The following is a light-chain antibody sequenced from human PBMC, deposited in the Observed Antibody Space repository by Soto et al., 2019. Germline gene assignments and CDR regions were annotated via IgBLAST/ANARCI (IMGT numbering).Light chain of an antibody. Sequence: QSALTQPASVSGSPGQSITISCTGTSSDVGGYSYVSWYQQHPGKAPKLMIYDVSNRPSGVSIRFSGSKSGNTASLTISGLQAEDEADYYCSSYTSSSSYVFGTGTKLTVL. CDR1: SSDVGGYSY. J-gene: IGLJ1*01. CDR3: SSYTSSSSYV. CDR2: DVS. V-gene: IGLV2-14*01.